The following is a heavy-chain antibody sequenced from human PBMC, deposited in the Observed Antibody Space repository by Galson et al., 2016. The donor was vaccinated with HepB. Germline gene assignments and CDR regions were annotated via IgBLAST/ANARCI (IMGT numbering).Heavy chain of an antibody. CDR1: GFTFRYFS. V-gene: IGHV3-30*04. CDR3: ARGGTGRLAYYYYGMDV. Sequence: SLRLSCAASGFTFRYFSIHWVRQAPGKGLEWVTIISDDGSSKYYAGSVKGRFTISRDNSKNTVNLQMNNLRTEDTAVYYCARGGTGRLAYYYYGMDVWGPGTTVTVSS. D-gene: IGHD1-1*01. J-gene: IGHJ6*02. CDR2: ISDDGSSK.